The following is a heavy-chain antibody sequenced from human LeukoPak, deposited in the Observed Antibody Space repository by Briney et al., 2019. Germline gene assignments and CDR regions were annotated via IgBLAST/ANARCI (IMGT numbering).Heavy chain of an antibody. CDR1: GGSISSGGYY. CDR2: IYYSGST. Sequence: SQTLSLTCTVSGGSISSGGYYWSWIRQHPGKGLEWIGYIYYSGSTYYNPSLKSRVTISVDTSKNQFSLKLSSVTAADTAVYYCARGYGDYEVPGAFDIWGQGTMVTVSS. D-gene: IGHD4-17*01. V-gene: IGHV4-31*03. J-gene: IGHJ3*02. CDR3: ARGYGDYEVPGAFDI.